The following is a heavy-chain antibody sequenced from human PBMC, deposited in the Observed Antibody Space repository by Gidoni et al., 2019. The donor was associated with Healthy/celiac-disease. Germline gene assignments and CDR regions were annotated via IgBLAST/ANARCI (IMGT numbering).Heavy chain of an antibody. J-gene: IGHJ6*02. Sequence: QVQLQQSGAGLLKPSETPSPTCALYSGSFSGYYWSWIRQPPGKGLEWIGEINHSGSTNYNPSLKSRVTISVDTSKNQFSLKLSSVTASDTAVYYCARGTVRGVIYYYGMDVWGQGPTVTVSS. CDR1: SGSFSGYY. D-gene: IGHD3-10*01. CDR3: ARGTVRGVIYYYGMDV. V-gene: IGHV4-34*01. CDR2: INHSGST.